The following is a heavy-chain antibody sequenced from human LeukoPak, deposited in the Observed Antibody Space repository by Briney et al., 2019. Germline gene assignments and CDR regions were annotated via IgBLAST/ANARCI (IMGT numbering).Heavy chain of an antibody. V-gene: IGHV2-70*11. D-gene: IGHD4-23*01. J-gene: IGHJ4*02. CDR3: ARMYYGGNAGRFDY. Sequence: SGPTLVNPTQTLTLTCTFSGFSLSTSGMCVSWIRQPPGKALEWLARIDWDDDKYYSTSLKTRLTTSKDTSKSQVVLTMTNMDPVDTATYYCARMYYGGNAGRFDYWGQGTLVTVSS. CDR2: IDWDDDK. CDR1: GFSLSTSGMC.